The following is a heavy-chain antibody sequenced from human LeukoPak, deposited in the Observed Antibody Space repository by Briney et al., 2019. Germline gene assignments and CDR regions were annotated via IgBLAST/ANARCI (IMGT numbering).Heavy chain of an antibody. CDR1: GYTFTSYG. CDR2: ISAYNGNT. CDR3: ARVLSSVLRFLEWLDY. J-gene: IGHJ4*02. D-gene: IGHD3-3*01. Sequence: ASVKVSCKASGYTFTSYGISWVRQAPGQGLEWMGWISAYNGNTNYAQKLQGRVTMTTDTSTSTAYMELRSLRSDDTAVYYCARVLSSVLRFLEWLDYWGQGTLVTVSP. V-gene: IGHV1-18*01.